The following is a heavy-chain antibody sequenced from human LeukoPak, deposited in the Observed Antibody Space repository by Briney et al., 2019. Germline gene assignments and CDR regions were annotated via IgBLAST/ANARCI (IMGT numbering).Heavy chain of an antibody. CDR3: ARGANLDIAAAGPGRDYYYYYYYMDV. CDR1: GGSFSGYY. Sequence: SETLSLTCAVYGGSFSGYYWGWIRQPPGKGLEWIGEIINSGSTNYNRSLKSQATLSVDTSKNQFSLKLSSVTAADTAVYYCARGANLDIAAAGPGRDYYYYYYYMDVWGKGTTVTVSS. J-gene: IGHJ6*03. CDR2: IINSGST. V-gene: IGHV4-34*01. D-gene: IGHD6-13*01.